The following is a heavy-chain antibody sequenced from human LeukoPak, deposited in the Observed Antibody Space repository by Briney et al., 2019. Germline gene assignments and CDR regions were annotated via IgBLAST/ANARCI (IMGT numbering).Heavy chain of an antibody. CDR3: ARTSASGYFDY. CDR1: GGSFSGYY. V-gene: IGHV4-34*01. D-gene: IGHD3-22*01. Sequence: PSETLSLTCAVCGGSFSGYYWSWIRQPPGKGLEWIGEINHSGSTNYNPSLKSRVTISVDTSKSQFSLKLSSVTAADTAVYYCARTSASGYFDYWGQGTLVTVSS. J-gene: IGHJ4*02. CDR2: INHSGST.